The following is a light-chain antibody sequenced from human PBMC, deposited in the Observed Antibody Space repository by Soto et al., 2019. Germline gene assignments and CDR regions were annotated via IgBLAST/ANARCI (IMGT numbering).Light chain of an antibody. J-gene: IGKJ1*01. CDR2: AES. CDR1: QSISSY. CDR3: QKYADWPKT. Sequence: DIQINQSPSSLSASLGDRVTIKCLASQSISSYLNWYQQKPGTVPKLLIYAESSLQSGVPYRFSGSGSGTELNLTISRLQSEDFAVYFCQKYADWPKTCGQGTKVDI. V-gene: IGKV1-27*01.